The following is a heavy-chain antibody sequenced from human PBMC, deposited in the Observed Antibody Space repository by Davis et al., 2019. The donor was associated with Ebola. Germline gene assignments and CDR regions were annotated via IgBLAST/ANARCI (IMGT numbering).Heavy chain of an antibody. CDR2: FRGSDGNT. J-gene: IGHJ4*02. D-gene: IGHD3-10*01. Sequence: GESLKISCAASGFSFSTYVVFWVRQAPGKGLEWVSSFRGSDGNTYYADSVKGRFTIPRDSSKNILYLQMNSLKAEDTALYYCAKKEKAGSGSPYDIDYWGQGTLVAVSS. CDR3: AKKEKAGSGSPYDIDY. CDR1: GFSFSTYV. V-gene: IGHV3-23*01.